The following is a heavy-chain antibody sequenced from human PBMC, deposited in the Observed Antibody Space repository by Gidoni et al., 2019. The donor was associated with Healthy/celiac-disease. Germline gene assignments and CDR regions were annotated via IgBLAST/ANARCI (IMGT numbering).Heavy chain of an antibody. CDR1: GGSISSSSYY. V-gene: IGHV4-39*01. D-gene: IGHD6-6*01. CDR2: IYYSGST. CDR3: ARHGPEPYSSSLYNWFDP. Sequence: QLQLQESGPGLVKPSETLSLTCTVSGGSISSSSYYWGWIRQPPGKGLEWIGSIYYSGSTYYNPSLKSRVTISVDTSKNQFSLKLSSVTAADTAVYYCARHGPEPYSSSLYNWFDPWGQGTLVTVSS. J-gene: IGHJ5*02.